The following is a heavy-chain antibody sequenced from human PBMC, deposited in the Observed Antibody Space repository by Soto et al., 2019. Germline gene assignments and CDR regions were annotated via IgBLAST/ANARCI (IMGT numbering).Heavy chain of an antibody. CDR1: GGSFSGYY. D-gene: IGHD3-16*01. Sequence: SETLSLTCAASGGSFSGYYWSWIRQPPGRGLEWIGEINHSGNSSYNPSLKSRVTISVDTSKNQFSLKLSSVTAADTAVYYCASGYHWGYFDYWGQGTLVTVSS. CDR2: INHSGNS. CDR3: ASGYHWGYFDY. J-gene: IGHJ4*02. V-gene: IGHV4-34*01.